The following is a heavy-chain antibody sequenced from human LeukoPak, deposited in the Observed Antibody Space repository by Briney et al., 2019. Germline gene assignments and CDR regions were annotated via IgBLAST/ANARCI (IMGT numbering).Heavy chain of an antibody. J-gene: IGHJ4*02. CDR3: AKTEEAYYDSSGFGY. V-gene: IGHV3-21*04. Sequence: TGGSLRLSCAASGFTFSSYSMNWVRQAPGKGLEWVSSISSSSSYIYYADSVKGRLTISRDNSKNTLYLQMNSLRAEDTAVYYCAKTEEAYYDSSGFGYWGQGTLVTVSS. CDR1: GFTFSSYS. D-gene: IGHD3-22*01. CDR2: ISSSSSYI.